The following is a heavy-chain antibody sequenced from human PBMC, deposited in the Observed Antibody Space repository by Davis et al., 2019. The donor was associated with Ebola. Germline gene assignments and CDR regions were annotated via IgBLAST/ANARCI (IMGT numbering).Heavy chain of an antibody. CDR3: ARMTYYDFWSGPDAFDI. CDR1: GYSFTSYW. Sequence: GESLKISCKGSGYSFTSYWIGWVRQMPGKGLEWMGIIYPGDSDTRYSPSFQDQVTISADKSISTAYLQWSSLKASDTAMYYCARMTYYDFWSGPDAFDIWGQGTMVTVSS. D-gene: IGHD3-3*01. J-gene: IGHJ3*02. V-gene: IGHV5-51*01. CDR2: IYPGDSDT.